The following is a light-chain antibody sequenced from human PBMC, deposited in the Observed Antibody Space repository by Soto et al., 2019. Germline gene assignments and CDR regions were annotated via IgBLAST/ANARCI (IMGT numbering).Light chain of an antibody. V-gene: IGLV2-14*01. Sequence: QSVLTQPASVSGSPGQSITISCTGTSRDICGFNYVSWYQQYPGKVPKLMIYDVSHRPSGVSNRFSGSKSGNTASLTISGLQAEDEADYYCNSHTSGSALSVFGTGTKVTVL. CDR3: NSHTSGSALSV. CDR1: SRDICGFNY. J-gene: IGLJ1*01. CDR2: DVS.